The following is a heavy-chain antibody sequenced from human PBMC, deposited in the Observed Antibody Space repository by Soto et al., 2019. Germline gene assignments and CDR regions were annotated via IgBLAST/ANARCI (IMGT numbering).Heavy chain of an antibody. CDR1: GFTFSTYP. CDR2: ISGSGIST. V-gene: IGHV3-23*01. Sequence: LRLSCAASGFTFSTYPMNWVRQAPGKGLEWVSGISGSGISTYYADSVKGRFTISRDNSKNTVSLQMDSLRAEDTAVYYCAKPPVITASYYYYDMDVWGRGTTVTVSS. D-gene: IGHD4-4*01. J-gene: IGHJ6*02. CDR3: AKPPVITASYYYYDMDV.